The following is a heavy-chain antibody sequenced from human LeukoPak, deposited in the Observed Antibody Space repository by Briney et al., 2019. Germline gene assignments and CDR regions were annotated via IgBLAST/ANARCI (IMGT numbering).Heavy chain of an antibody. CDR3: ARVRMTTVTTSGMGQSYYFDY. CDR1: GGSISSYY. V-gene: IGHV4-59*01. D-gene: IGHD4-17*01. J-gene: IGHJ4*02. CDR2: IYYSGST. Sequence: SETLSLTCTVSGGSISSYYWSWIRQPPGKGLEWIGYIYYSGSTNYNPSLKSRVTISVDTSKNQFSLKLSSVTAADTAVYYCARVRMTTVTTSGMGQSYYFDYWGQGTLVTVSS.